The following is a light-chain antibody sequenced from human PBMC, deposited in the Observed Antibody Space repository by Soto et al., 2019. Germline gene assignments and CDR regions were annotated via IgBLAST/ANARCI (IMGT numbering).Light chain of an antibody. CDR2: GAS. CDR1: QSVNAN. J-gene: IGKJ1*01. V-gene: IGKV3-15*01. CDR3: QQYNTWLWT. Sequence: EVVMTQSPATLSVSPGARDTLSCRDSQSVNANVAWYQQKPGQAPRLLIHGASNRATGIPARFSGSGFGTEFIPTISRLQSEDFAVYYCQQYNTWLWTFGQGTKVEI.